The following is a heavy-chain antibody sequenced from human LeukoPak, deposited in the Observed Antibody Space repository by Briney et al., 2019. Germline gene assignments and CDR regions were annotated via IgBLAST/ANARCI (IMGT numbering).Heavy chain of an antibody. D-gene: IGHD6-13*01. Sequence: SETLSLTCTVSGGSISSGSYYWSWIRQPAGKGLEWIGRLYTSGSTNYNPSLKSRVTISVEPSKTQSSLKLSSVPPAATAVYYCASLAAAGTTAIWGPGTMVTVSS. CDR2: LYTSGST. CDR3: ASLAAAGTTAI. J-gene: IGHJ3*02. V-gene: IGHV4-61*02. CDR1: GGSISSGSYY.